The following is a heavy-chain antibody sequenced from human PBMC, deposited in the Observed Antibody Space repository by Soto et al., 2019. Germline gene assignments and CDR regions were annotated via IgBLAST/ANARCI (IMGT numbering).Heavy chain of an antibody. J-gene: IGHJ3*02. CDR1: GFSVSSNY. CDR2: FYSGGST. Sequence: PGGSLRLSCAASGFSVSSNYMSWVRQAPGKGLEWVSAFYSGGSTYYADSVKGRFTISRHDSKNTLYLQMNSLRPEDTAVYYCARAYCSGGSCWPDAFDIWGQGTMVTVSS. D-gene: IGHD2-15*01. V-gene: IGHV3-53*04. CDR3: ARAYCSGGSCWPDAFDI.